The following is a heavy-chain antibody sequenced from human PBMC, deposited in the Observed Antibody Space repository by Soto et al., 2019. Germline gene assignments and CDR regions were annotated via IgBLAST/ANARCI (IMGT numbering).Heavy chain of an antibody. Sequence: SETLSLTCTVTGDSVNSYYWSWMRQPPGKGLECMGYVYYSGSTNYNPSLKSRVTISVDTSKSQFSLKLTSVTAADTAVYYCARGEDAFFYYGLDVWGQGITVTVSS. CDR1: GDSVNSYY. J-gene: IGHJ6*02. CDR2: VYYSGST. CDR3: ARGEDAFFYYGLDV. V-gene: IGHV4-59*02.